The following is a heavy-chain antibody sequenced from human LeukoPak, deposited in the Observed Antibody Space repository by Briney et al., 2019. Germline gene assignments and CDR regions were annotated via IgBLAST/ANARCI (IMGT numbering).Heavy chain of an antibody. J-gene: IGHJ4*02. CDR3: ARDPWGTYSSSLGYHFDY. CDR2: ISSSSSYI. V-gene: IGHV3-21*01. Sequence: GGSLRLSCAASGFTFSHYSMNWVRQAPGKGLEWVSFISSSSSYIYYADSVKGRFTISRDNAKNSLFLQMNSLRAEDTAVYYCARDPWGTYSSSLGYHFDYWGQGTLVTVSS. D-gene: IGHD6-6*01. CDR1: GFTFSHYS.